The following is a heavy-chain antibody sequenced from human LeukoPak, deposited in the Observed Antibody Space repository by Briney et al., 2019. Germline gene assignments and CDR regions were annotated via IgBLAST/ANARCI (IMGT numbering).Heavy chain of an antibody. CDR3: AREGPGDYDSSGTMGWFDP. CDR2: IYHSGST. CDR1: GGSISSYS. Sequence: SETLSLTCTVSGGSISSYSWSWIRQPPGKGLEWIGYIYHSGSTYYNPSLKSRVTISVDRSKNQFSLKLSSVTAADTAVYYCAREGPGDYDSSGTMGWFDPWGQGTLVTVSS. D-gene: IGHD3-22*01. V-gene: IGHV4-30-2*01. J-gene: IGHJ5*02.